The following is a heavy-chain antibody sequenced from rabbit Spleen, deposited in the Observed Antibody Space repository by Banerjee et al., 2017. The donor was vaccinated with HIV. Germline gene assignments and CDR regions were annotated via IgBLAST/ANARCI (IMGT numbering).Heavy chain of an antibody. D-gene: IGHD1-1*01. CDR2: IYNGDGST. Sequence: EESGGDLVQPEGSLTLTCKASGFDFNNDAMCWVRQVPGKGPEWAACIYNGDGSTYYASWVNGRFTISKTSSTTVTLQMTSLTAADTATYFCASGYSDVYFNLWGQGTLVTVS. CDR1: GFDFNNDA. CDR3: ASGYSDVYFNL. V-gene: IGHV1S47*01. J-gene: IGHJ4*01.